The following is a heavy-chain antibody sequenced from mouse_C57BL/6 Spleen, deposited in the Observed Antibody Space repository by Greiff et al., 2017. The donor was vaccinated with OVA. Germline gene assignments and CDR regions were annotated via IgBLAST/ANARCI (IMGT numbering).Heavy chain of an antibody. V-gene: IGHV3-6*01. CDR2: ISYDGSN. D-gene: IGHD4-1*01. Sequence: DVKLVESGPGLVKPSQSLSLTCSVTGYSITSGYYWNWIRQFPGNKLEWMGYISYDGSNNYNPSLKNRISITRDTSKNQFFLKLNSVTTEDTATYYCARALGRDWYFDVWGTGTTVTVSS. J-gene: IGHJ1*03. CDR3: ARALGRDWYFDV. CDR1: GYSITSGYY.